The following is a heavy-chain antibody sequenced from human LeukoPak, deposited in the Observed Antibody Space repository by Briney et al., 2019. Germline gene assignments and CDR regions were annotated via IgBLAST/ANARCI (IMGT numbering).Heavy chain of an antibody. Sequence: GASVKVSCKASGYTFTSYAMHWVRQAPGQRLEWMGWINAGNGNTKYSQKFQGRVTITRDTSASTAYMELSSLRSEDTAVYYCARSGGRYDILPDYWGQGTLVTVSS. CDR3: ARSGGRYDILPDY. V-gene: IGHV1-3*01. CDR2: INAGNGNT. D-gene: IGHD3-9*01. CDR1: GYTFTSYA. J-gene: IGHJ4*02.